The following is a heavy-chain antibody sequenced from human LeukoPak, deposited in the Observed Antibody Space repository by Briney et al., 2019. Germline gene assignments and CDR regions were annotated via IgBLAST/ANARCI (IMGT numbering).Heavy chain of an antibody. CDR3: TKDPNGDYVGAFDP. CDR1: GFSFSSFA. Sequence: GGSLRLSCAASGFSFSSFAMTWVRQAPGKGLEWISSINGGHYPTYNTDSVKGRFTISRDNSRNTLYLQMNSLRADDTAVYYCTKDPNGDYVGAFDPWGQGTLVTVSS. J-gene: IGHJ5*02. CDR2: INGGHYPT. D-gene: IGHD4-17*01. V-gene: IGHV3-23*01.